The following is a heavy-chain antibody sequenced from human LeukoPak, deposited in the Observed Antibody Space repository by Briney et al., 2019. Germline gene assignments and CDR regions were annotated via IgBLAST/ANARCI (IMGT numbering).Heavy chain of an antibody. J-gene: IGHJ4*02. V-gene: IGHV3-7*01. CDR2: IKQDGSEK. CDR1: GFTFSSYW. D-gene: IGHD6-6*01. Sequence: GGSLRLSCAASGFTFSSYWMSWVRQAPGKGLEWMANIKQDGSEKYYVDSVKGRFTISRDNAKNSLYLQMNSLRAEDTAVYYCAREYSSSRTDYWGQGTLVTVSS. CDR3: AREYSSSRTDY.